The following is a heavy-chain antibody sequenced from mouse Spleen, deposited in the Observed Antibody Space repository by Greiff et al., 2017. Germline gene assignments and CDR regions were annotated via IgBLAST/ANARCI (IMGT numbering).Heavy chain of an antibody. CDR2: IDPSDSYT. V-gene: IGHV1-50*01. Sequence: VQLQQPGAELVKPGASVKLSCKASGYTFTSYWMQWVKQRPGQGLEWIGEIDPSDSYTNYNQKFKGKATLTVDTSSSTAYMQLSSLTSEDSAVYYCASRGVNWAWFAYWGQGTLVTVSA. CDR1: GYTFTSYW. D-gene: IGHD4-1*02. CDR3: ASRGVNWAWFAY. J-gene: IGHJ3*01.